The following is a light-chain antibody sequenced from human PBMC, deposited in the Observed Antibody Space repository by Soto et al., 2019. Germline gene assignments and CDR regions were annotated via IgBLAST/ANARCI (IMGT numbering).Light chain of an antibody. J-gene: IGLJ3*02. V-gene: IGLV2-8*01. Sequence: QSALTQPPSASGSPGQSVTISCTGTSSDVGAYNYVSWYQQYPGKAPKLMIYEVNKRPSGVPDRFSGSKSGKTASLTVSGLQPDDEDDYHCTSYAGSNIWVFGGGTKLTVL. CDR3: TSYAGSNIWV. CDR2: EVN. CDR1: SSDVGAYNY.